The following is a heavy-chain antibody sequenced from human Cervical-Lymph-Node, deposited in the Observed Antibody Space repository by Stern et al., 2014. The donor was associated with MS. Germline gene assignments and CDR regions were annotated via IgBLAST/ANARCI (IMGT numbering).Heavy chain of an antibody. CDR3: ARDRHDLGYCSGGSCYLPDY. J-gene: IGHJ4*02. Sequence: QVQLVESGGGVVQPGRSLRLSCAASGFTFSSYGMHWVRQAPGKGLEWVSAIWYDGRNKCYADSVKGRLAISRGNSKNTLYLQMNSLRAEDTAVYYCARDRHDLGYCSGGSCYLPDYWGQGTLVTVSS. D-gene: IGHD2-15*01. CDR1: GFTFSSYG. V-gene: IGHV3-33*01. CDR2: IWYDGRNK.